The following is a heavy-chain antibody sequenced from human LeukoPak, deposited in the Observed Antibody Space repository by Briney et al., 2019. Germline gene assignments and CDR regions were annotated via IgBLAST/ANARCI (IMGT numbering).Heavy chain of an antibody. J-gene: IGHJ4*02. CDR1: GFTFSGRW. CDR3: ATRNIFEY. Sequence: GGSLRLSCTVSGFTFSGRWMNWVRQAPGKGLEWVATIKYDGSEKAYVDSVEGRFTISRDNSKDSLFLQMDSLRAEDTAVYYCATRNIFEYWGQGTLVTVSS. CDR2: IKYDGSEK. V-gene: IGHV3-7*01.